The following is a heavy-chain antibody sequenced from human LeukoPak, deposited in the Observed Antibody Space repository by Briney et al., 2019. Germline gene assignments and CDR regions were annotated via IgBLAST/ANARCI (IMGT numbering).Heavy chain of an antibody. CDR3: AKDIGAGATKRVLDY. V-gene: IGHV3-9*01. J-gene: IGHJ4*02. CDR2: IGWNSGSI. D-gene: IGHD1-26*01. CDR1: GFTFDDYA. Sequence: QAGGSLRLSCAASGFTFDDYAMHWVRHAPGKGLEWVSGIGWNSGSIGYADSVKGRFTISRDNAKNSLYLQMNSLRAEDTALYYCAKDIGAGATKRVLDYWGQGTLVTVSS.